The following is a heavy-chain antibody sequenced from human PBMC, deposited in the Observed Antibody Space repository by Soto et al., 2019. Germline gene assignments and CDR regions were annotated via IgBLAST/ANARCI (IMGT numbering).Heavy chain of an antibody. D-gene: IGHD2-8*01. J-gene: IGHJ4*02. CDR2: IKVDGSQM. CDR3: ARGYCTSGTCPPLDF. V-gene: IGHV3-7*03. CDR1: GFTFSDYW. Sequence: GSLRLSCTTSGFTFSDYWMTWVRKAPGKGLEWVANIKVDGSQMFYLDSVKGRFTVSRDNAKNSLYLQMNYPRVEDTAVYYCARGYCTSGTCPPLDFWGQGTLVTVSS.